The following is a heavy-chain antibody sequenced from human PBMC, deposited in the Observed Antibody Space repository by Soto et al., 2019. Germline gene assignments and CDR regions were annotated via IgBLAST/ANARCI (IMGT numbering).Heavy chain of an antibody. CDR2: ISGYNGDT. CDR3: ARASGSSYWFDP. D-gene: IGHD1-26*01. CDR1: GYTFTNFG. J-gene: IGHJ5*02. Sequence: ASVKVSCKASGYTFTNFGISWVRQAPGQGPEWMGWISGYNGDTNYAQRLQGRVTMTTDTSTSTAYMELRSLRSDDTAVYYCARASGSSYWFDPWGQGTLVTVSS. V-gene: IGHV1-18*01.